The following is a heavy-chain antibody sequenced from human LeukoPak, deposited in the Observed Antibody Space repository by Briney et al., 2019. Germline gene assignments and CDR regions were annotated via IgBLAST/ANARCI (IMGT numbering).Heavy chain of an antibody. CDR2: ISWNSGSI. D-gene: IGHD2-2*02. CDR1: GFTFDDYA. V-gene: IGHV3-9*03. Sequence: GGSLRLSCAASGFTFDDYAMHWVRQAPGKGLEWVSGISWNSGSIGYADSVKGRFTISRDKAKNSLYLQMNSLRAEDMALYYCAKASGYCSSTSCYTGFDYWGQGTLVTVSS. CDR3: AKASGYCSSTSCYTGFDY. J-gene: IGHJ4*02.